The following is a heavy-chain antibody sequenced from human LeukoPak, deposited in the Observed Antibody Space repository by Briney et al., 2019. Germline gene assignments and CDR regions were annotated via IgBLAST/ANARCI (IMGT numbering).Heavy chain of an antibody. CDR2: IYHSGST. V-gene: IGHV4-38-2*02. Sequence: TSSETLSLTCTVSGYSISSGYYWGWTRQPPGKGLEWIGSIYHSGSTYYNPSLKSRVTISVDTSKNQFSLKLSSVTAADTAVYYCARVAVAGYYMDVWGKGTTVTVSS. CDR1: GYSISSGYY. CDR3: ARVAVAGYYMDV. J-gene: IGHJ6*03. D-gene: IGHD6-19*01.